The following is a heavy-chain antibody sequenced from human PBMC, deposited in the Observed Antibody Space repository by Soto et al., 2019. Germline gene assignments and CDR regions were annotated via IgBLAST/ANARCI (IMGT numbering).Heavy chain of an antibody. CDR1: GGSFSGYY. D-gene: IGHD2-8*01. V-gene: IGHV4-34*01. CDR2: INHSGST. CDR3: ARGGCTNGVCYKRYFDL. Sequence: QVQLQQWGAGLLKPSETLSLTCAVYGGSFSGYYWSWIRQPPGKGLEWIGEINHSGSTNYNPSLKSRVTISVDTYKNQFSLKLSSVTAADTAVYYCARGGCTNGVCYKRYFDLWGRGTLVTVSS. J-gene: IGHJ2*01.